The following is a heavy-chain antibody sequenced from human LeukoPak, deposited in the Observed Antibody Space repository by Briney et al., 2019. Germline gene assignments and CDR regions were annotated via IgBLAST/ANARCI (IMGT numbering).Heavy chain of an antibody. J-gene: IGHJ4*02. V-gene: IGHV4-39*01. CDR1: GGSISSSSYY. CDR2: IFYSGST. D-gene: IGHD1-1*01. CDR3: ARMGTTFDY. Sequence: SETLSLTCTVSGGSISSSSYYWGWIRQPPGKGLEWIGSIFYSGSTYYNPSLKSRLTISVDTSKNQFSLTLSSVTAADTAVYYCARMGTTFDYWGQGTLVTVSS.